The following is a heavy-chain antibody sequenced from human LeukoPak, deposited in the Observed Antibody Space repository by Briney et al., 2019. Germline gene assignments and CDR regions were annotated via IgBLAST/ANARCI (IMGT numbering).Heavy chain of an antibody. CDR2: ISSSSSSI. D-gene: IGHD5-18*01. CDR1: GFTFSSYS. Sequence: GGSLRLSCAASGFTFSSYSMNWVRQAPGKGLEWVSSISSSSSSIYYADSVKGRFTISRDNAKNSLYLQMNSLRAEDTAVYYCAREGPAMVTDFDYWGQGTLVTVSS. V-gene: IGHV3-21*01. J-gene: IGHJ4*02. CDR3: AREGPAMVTDFDY.